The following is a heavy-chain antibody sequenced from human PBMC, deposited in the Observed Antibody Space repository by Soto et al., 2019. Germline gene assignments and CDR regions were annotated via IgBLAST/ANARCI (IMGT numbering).Heavy chain of an antibody. CDR1: GGSISSSSYY. D-gene: IGHD2-2*01. V-gene: IGHV4-39*01. J-gene: IGHJ6*02. Sequence: QLQLQESGPGLVKPSETLSLTCTVSGGSISSSSYYWGWIRQPPGKGLEWIGSIYYSGSTYYNPSLKSGVNLPVAASKTRFSLRLSSVTASDTAVYYCASFYQLRSYYYYYGMNGWGQEPTVTVSS. CDR2: IYYSGST. CDR3: ASFYQLRSYYYYYGMNG.